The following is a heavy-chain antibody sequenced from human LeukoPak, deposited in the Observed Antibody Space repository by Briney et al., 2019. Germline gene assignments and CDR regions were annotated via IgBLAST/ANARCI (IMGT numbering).Heavy chain of an antibody. CDR2: ISHTGTT. J-gene: IGHJ4*02. V-gene: IGHV4-38-2*02. Sequence: SETLSLTCSVSGYSINSGYYWGWIRQPPGKGLEWIGNISHTGTTYYNPSLKSRVTISVDTSKNQFSLKLSSVTAADTAVYYCARGSGSWFDYWGQGTLVTVSS. CDR3: ARGSGSWFDY. D-gene: IGHD6-13*01. CDR1: GYSINSGYY.